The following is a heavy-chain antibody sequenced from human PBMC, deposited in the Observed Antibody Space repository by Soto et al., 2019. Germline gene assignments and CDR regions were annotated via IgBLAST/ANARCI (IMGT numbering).Heavy chain of an antibody. J-gene: IGHJ4*02. CDR2: ISPGGDRI. Sequence: GGSLRLSCVSSVFMFDSYAMNWVRQAPGKGLEWVSYISPGGDRIYYAESLKGRITISRDNARNSLSLQMNILSDEDTAVYYCTKSADSAGWGVDFWGQGTLVTVSS. V-gene: IGHV3-48*02. CDR3: TKSADSAGWGVDF. CDR1: VFMFDSYA. D-gene: IGHD6-19*01.